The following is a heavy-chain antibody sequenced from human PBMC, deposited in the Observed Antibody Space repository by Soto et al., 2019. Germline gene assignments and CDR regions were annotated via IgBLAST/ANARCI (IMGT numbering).Heavy chain of an antibody. CDR3: ARDDYGGNGPLDY. CDR2: IIPIFGTA. J-gene: IGHJ4*02. V-gene: IGHV1-69*13. CDR1: GGTFSSYA. D-gene: IGHD4-17*01. Sequence: ASVKVSCKASGGTFSSYAISWVRQAPGQGLEWMGGIIPIFGTANYAQKFQGRVTITADESTSTAYMELSSLRSEDTAVYHCARDDYGGNGPLDYWGQGTLVTVSS.